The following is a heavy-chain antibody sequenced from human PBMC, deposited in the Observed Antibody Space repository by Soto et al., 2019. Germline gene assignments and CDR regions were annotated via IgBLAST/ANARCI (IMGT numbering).Heavy chain of an antibody. J-gene: IGHJ5*02. Sequence: GASVKVSCKASGGTFSSYSISWVRQAPVQGLEWMGGIIPIFSTANYAQKFQGRVTITADESTSTAYMELSSLRSEDTAVYYCARDGSSSWYLNWFDPWGQGTLVTVSS. V-gene: IGHV1-69*13. CDR1: GGTFSSYS. CDR3: ARDGSSSWYLNWFDP. D-gene: IGHD6-13*01. CDR2: IIPIFSTA.